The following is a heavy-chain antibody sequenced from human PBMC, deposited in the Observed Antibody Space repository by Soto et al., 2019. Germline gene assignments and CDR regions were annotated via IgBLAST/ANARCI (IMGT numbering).Heavy chain of an antibody. J-gene: IGHJ3*02. CDR2: INPSGGST. D-gene: IGHD4-17*01. CDR1: GYTFTSYY. Sequence: QVQLVQSGAEVKKPGASVKVSCKASGYTFTSYYMHWVRQAPGQGLEWMGIINPSGGSTSYAQKFQGRVTISRDDSKNTLYLQMNSLKTEDTAVYYCTTDNDYGGTDAFDIWGQGTMVTVSS. CDR3: TTDNDYGGTDAFDI. V-gene: IGHV1-46*01.